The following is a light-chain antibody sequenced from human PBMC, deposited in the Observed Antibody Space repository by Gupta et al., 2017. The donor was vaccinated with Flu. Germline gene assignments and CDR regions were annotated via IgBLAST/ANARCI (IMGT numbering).Light chain of an antibody. CDR1: REGSGTD. CDR2: GAS. V-gene: IGKV3-20*01. J-gene: IGKJ5*01. Sequence: LSSVPGGTAATCSSGGREGSGTDLAWYQQKPGQAPRLLVYGASTRATGIPDRFSGSGSETDFTLTISSLQPEDFAFYYCQQYESPPTFGRGTRLEMK. CDR3: QQYESPPT.